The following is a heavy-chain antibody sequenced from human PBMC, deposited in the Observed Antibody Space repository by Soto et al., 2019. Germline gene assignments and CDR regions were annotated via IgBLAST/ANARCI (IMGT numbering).Heavy chain of an antibody. V-gene: IGHV3-23*01. Sequence: LPKAAAGVTFSSLARSWISKTTGKGLEWVTAISGSGGSTYYADSVKGRFTISRDNSKNTLYLQMNSLRAEDTAVYYCGNPPTPSAFGIWGQGTMVTLSS. CDR2: ISGSGGST. J-gene: IGHJ3*02. CDR3: GNPPTPSAFGI. CDR1: GVTFSSLA.